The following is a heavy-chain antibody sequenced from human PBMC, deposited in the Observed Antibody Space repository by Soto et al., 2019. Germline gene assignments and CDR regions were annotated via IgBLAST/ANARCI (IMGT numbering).Heavy chain of an antibody. CDR2: ISGSGATT. V-gene: IGHV3-23*01. Sequence: EVQLLESGGGLVQPGGSLRLSCAASGFTFSSYAMTWVRQAPGKGLEWVSTISGSGATTHYADSVKGRFTISRYNSENTLCLQMNNLRAEDTAVYYCAKDWVYCSGGSCPRPFDYWGQGTLVTVSS. CDR3: AKDWVYCSGGSCPRPFDY. CDR1: GFTFSSYA. J-gene: IGHJ4*02. D-gene: IGHD2-15*01.